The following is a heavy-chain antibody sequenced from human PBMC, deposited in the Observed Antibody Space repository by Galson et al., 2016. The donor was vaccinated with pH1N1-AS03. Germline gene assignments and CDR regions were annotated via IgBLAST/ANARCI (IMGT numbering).Heavy chain of an antibody. CDR2: INEDGSTT. CDR1: GFTFSRYW. V-gene: IGHV3-74*01. J-gene: IGHJ4*02. Sequence: SQRLSCAASGFTFSRYWMHWVRQAPGKGLVWVSHINEDGSTTRYADSVKGRFTISRDNSESTLYLQMNSLGDDDTAVYYCARDVGGPDDYWGQGTLVTVSS. CDR3: ARDVGGPDDY. D-gene: IGHD4-23*01.